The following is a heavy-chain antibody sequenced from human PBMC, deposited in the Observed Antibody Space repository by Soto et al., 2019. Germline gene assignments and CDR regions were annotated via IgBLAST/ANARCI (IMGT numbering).Heavy chain of an antibody. CDR3: AREGTDSSGYYFAY. J-gene: IGHJ4*02. Sequence: SETLSLTCTVSGGSISSYYWSWIRQPPGKGLEWIGYIYYSGSTNYNPSLKSRVTISVDTSKNQFSLKLSSVTAADTAVYYCAREGTDSSGYYFAYWGQGTLVTVSS. CDR1: GGSISSYY. V-gene: IGHV4-59*01. D-gene: IGHD3-22*01. CDR2: IYYSGST.